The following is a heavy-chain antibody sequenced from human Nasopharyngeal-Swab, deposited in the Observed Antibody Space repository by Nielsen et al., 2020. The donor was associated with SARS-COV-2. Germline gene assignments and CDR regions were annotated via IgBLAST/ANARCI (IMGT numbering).Heavy chain of an antibody. CDR2: ISAYNGNT. V-gene: IGHV1-18*04. D-gene: IGHD2-21*02. CDR1: GYTFTGYG. J-gene: IGHJ4*02. CDR3: ARLSYCGGDCYWSFIDY. Sequence: ASVKVSCKASGYTFTGYGISWVRQAPGQGLEWMGWISAYNGNTNYAQKLQGRVTMTTDTSTSTAYMELRSLRSDDTAVYYCARLSYCGGDCYWSFIDYWGQGTLVTVSS.